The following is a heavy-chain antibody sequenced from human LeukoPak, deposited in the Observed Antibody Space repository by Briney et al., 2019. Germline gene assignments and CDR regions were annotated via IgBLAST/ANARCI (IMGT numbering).Heavy chain of an antibody. CDR2: INPSGGST. D-gene: IGHD3-9*01. V-gene: IGHV1-46*01. Sequence: GASVKVSCKASGYTFTSYYTHWVRQAPGQGLEWMGIINPSGGSTNYAQKFQGRVTMTRDMSTSTVYMELSSLRSEDTAVYYCATTRSDWFDYFDYWGQGTLVTVSS. J-gene: IGHJ4*02. CDR3: ATTRSDWFDYFDY. CDR1: GYTFTSYY.